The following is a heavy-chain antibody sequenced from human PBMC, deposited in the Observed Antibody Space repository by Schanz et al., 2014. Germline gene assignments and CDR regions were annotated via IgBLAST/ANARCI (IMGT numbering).Heavy chain of an antibody. Sequence: EVQLVESGGGLIHPGGSLRLSCAVSGFTVSTNYMIWVRQAPGKGLECVSVLYTGGSTFYAESVRGRFFISRDSSKNTLFLHMNSLRAEDTAVYYCVRDAGRDGSNVAFDFWGQGTLVTVSS. D-gene: IGHD5-12*01. J-gene: IGHJ3*01. CDR2: LYTGGST. CDR3: VRDAGRDGSNVAFDF. V-gene: IGHV3-53*01. CDR1: GFTVSTNY.